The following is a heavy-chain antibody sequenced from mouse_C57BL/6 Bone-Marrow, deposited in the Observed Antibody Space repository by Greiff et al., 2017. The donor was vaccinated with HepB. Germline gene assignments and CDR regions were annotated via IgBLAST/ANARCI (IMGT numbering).Heavy chain of an antibody. D-gene: IGHD2-4*01. CDR2: INPSTGGT. J-gene: IGHJ3*01. CDR3: ARPDYYDYAWFAY. V-gene: IGHV1-43*01. Sequence: EVKLVESGPELVKPGASVKISCKASGYSFTGDYMHWVKQSSEKSLEWIGEINPSTGGTSYNQKFKGKATLTVDKSSSTAYMQLKSLTSEDSAVYYCARPDYYDYAWFAYWGQGTLVTVSA. CDR1: GYSFTGDY.